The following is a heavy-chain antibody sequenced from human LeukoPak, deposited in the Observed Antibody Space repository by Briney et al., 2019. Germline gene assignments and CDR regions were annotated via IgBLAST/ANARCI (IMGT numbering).Heavy chain of an antibody. D-gene: IGHD3-22*01. V-gene: IGHV4-59*01. CDR3: ARDETYYYDSSGFGDRAFDI. J-gene: IGHJ3*02. Sequence: SETLSLTCTVSGGSISSYYWSWIRQPPGKGLEWIGYIYYSGSTNYNPSLKSRVPISVDTSKNQFSLKLSSVTAADTAVYYCARDETYYYDSSGFGDRAFDIWGQGTMVTVSS. CDR2: IYYSGST. CDR1: GGSISSYY.